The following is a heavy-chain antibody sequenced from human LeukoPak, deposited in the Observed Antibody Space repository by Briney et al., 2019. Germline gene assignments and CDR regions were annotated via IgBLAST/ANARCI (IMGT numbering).Heavy chain of an antibody. J-gene: IGHJ4*02. Sequence: GGSLRLSCAASGFSFSAYSMNWVRRAPGKGLQWLSYISGDSSTIYYADSVRGRFTISRDNTDNSLHLHMNSLRGEDTAVYYCSRRFDLWGQGILVSVSS. CDR2: ISGDSSTI. CDR3: SRRFDL. CDR1: GFSFSAYS. V-gene: IGHV3-48*01.